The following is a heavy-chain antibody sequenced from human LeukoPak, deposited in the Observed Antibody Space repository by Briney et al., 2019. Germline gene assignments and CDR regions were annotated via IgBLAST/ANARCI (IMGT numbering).Heavy chain of an antibody. J-gene: IGHJ6*03. D-gene: IGHD7-27*01. V-gene: IGHV1-69*05. CDR3: ARGVTGDSYYCYYYYMDV. CDR1: GGTFSSYA. Sequence: GASVKVSCKASGGTFSSYAISWVRQAPGQGLEWMGGIIPIFGTANYAQKFQGRVTITTDESTSTAYMELSSLRSEDTAVYYCARGVTGDSYYCYYYYMDVWGKGTTVTVSS. CDR2: IIPIFGTA.